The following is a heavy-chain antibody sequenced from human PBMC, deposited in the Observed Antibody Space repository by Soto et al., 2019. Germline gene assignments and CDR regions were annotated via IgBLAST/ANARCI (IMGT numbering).Heavy chain of an antibody. D-gene: IGHD1-7*01. CDR1: GGSISSGGYY. Sequence: PSETLSLTCTVSGGSISSGGYYWSWIRQHPGKGLEWIGYIYYSGSTYYNPSLKSRVTISVDTSKNQFSLKLSSVTAADTAAYYCARGHRRSNWNYGAFDIWGQGTMVTVSS. CDR3: ARGHRRSNWNYGAFDI. V-gene: IGHV4-31*03. CDR2: IYYSGST. J-gene: IGHJ3*02.